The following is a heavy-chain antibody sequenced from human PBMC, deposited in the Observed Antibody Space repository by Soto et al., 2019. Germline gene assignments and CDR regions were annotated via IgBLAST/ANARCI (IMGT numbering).Heavy chain of an antibody. Sequence: QVQLQESGPGLMEPSQTLSLTCTVSGGSIGSTDSYWSWIRRPPGKGLEWIGYIYYTGGTFYNPSLKSRLTISLETSSNQFSLTLTSVTATDTGIYYCARGGSGWAEYFQHWGQGTLVAVSS. V-gene: IGHV4-30-4*08. J-gene: IGHJ1*01. CDR2: IYYTGGT. CDR1: GGSIGSTDSY. CDR3: ARGGSGWAEYFQH. D-gene: IGHD6-25*01.